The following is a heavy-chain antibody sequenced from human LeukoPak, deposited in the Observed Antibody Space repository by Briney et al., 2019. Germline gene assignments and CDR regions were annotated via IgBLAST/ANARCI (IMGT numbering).Heavy chain of an antibody. D-gene: IGHD5/OR15-5a*01. CDR3: ATLVSTRYYFDY. Sequence: PSETLSLTCTVSGGSISSYYWSWIRQPPGKGLEWIGYIYYSGSTNYKPSVKSRVTISVDTSKNQFSLRLTSVTAADTAVYFCATLVSTRYYFDYWGQGTLVTVSS. CDR1: GGSISSYY. J-gene: IGHJ4*02. V-gene: IGHV4-59*08. CDR2: IYYSGST.